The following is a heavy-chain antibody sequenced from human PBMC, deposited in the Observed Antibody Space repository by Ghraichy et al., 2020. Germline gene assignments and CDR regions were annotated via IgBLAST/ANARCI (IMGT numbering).Heavy chain of an antibody. CDR3: AKGALLWFGESLYYFDY. Sequence: GGSLRLSCAASGFTFSSYAMGWVRQAPGKGLEWVSAISGSGGSTYYADSVKGRFTISRDNSKNTLYLQMNSLRAEDTAVYYCAKGALLWFGESLYYFDYWGQGTLVTVSS. CDR1: GFTFSSYA. J-gene: IGHJ4*02. V-gene: IGHV3-23*01. CDR2: ISGSGGST. D-gene: IGHD3-10*01.